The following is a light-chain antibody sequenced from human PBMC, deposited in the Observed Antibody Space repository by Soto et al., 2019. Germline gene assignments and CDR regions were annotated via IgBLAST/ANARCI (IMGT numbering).Light chain of an antibody. CDR3: GSYAPSSTYD. Sequence: QSALTQPASVSGSPGQSITISCTGTSSDVGSYNLVSWYQQHPGKAPELMIYEVSKRPSGVSNRFSGSKSGNTASLTISGLQAEDEADYHCGSYAPSSTYDFGTGTKLTVL. J-gene: IGLJ1*01. CDR1: SSDVGSYNL. V-gene: IGLV2-23*02. CDR2: EVS.